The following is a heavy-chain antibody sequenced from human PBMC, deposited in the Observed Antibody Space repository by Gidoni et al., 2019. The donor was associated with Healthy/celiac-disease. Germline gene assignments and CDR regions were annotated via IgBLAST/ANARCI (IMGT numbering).Heavy chain of an antibody. J-gene: IGHJ4*02. CDR3: AKAGGGYCSGGSCSFDY. Sequence: EVQLLESGGGLVQPGGSLRLSCAASGSTFSSSAMSWVRQGPGKGLEWVSAISGSGGSTYYADSVKGRFTISRDNSKNTLYLQMNSLRAEDTAVYYCAKAGGGYCSGGSCSFDYWGQGTLVTVSS. CDR2: ISGSGGST. CDR1: GSTFSSSA. V-gene: IGHV3-23*01. D-gene: IGHD2-15*01.